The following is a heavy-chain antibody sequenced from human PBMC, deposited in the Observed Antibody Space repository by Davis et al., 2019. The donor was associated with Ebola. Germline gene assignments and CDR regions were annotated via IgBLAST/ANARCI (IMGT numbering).Heavy chain of an antibody. J-gene: IGHJ6*02. CDR2: INHSGST. V-gene: IGHV4-34*01. CDR1: GGSFSGYY. CDR3: ARGRGVLRFLEWLPYYGMDV. Sequence: GSLRLSCAVYGGSFSGYYWSWIRQRPGKGLEWIGEINHSGSTNYNPSLKSRVTISVDTSKNQFSLKLSSVTAADTAVYYCARGRGVLRFLEWLPYYGMDVWGQGTTVTVSS. D-gene: IGHD3-3*01.